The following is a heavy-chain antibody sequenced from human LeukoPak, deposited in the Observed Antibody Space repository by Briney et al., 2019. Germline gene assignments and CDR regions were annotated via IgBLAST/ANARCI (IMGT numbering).Heavy chain of an antibody. CDR2: IYTSGST. Sequence: PSETLSLICTVSGGSISSYYWSWIRQPAGKGLEWIGRIYTSGSTNYNPSLKSRVTMSVDTSKNQFSLKLSSVTAADTAVYYCARPVLYSSSWYVGAFDIWGQGTMVTVSS. V-gene: IGHV4-4*07. D-gene: IGHD6-13*01. CDR1: GGSISSYY. CDR3: ARPVLYSSSWYVGAFDI. J-gene: IGHJ3*02.